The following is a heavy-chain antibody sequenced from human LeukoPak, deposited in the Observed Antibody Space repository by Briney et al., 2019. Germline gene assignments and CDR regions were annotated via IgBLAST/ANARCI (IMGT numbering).Heavy chain of an antibody. CDR1: GFTFSDYY. D-gene: IGHD1-14*01. CDR2: ISGSGGST. Sequence: GGSLRLSCAVSGFTFSDYYMSWIRQAPGKGLEWVSAISGSGGSTYYADSVKGRFTISRDNSKNTLYLQMNSLRAEDTAVYYCAKEGQTEVPFDYWGQGTLVTVSS. V-gene: IGHV3-23*01. J-gene: IGHJ4*02. CDR3: AKEGQTEVPFDY.